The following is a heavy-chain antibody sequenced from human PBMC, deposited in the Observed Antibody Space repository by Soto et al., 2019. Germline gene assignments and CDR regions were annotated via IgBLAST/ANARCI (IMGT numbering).Heavy chain of an antibody. D-gene: IGHD2-2*01. CDR3: ARDPCSSTSCPRPYYHYYGLDV. J-gene: IGHJ6*02. CDR2: IIPILGIA. V-gene: IGHV1-69*04. CDR1: GGTFSSYT. Sequence: ASVKVSCKASGGTFSSYTISWVRQAPGQGLEWMGRIIPILGIANYAQKFQGRVTITADKSTSTAYMELSSLRSEDTAVYYCARDPCSSTSCPRPYYHYYGLDVWGQGTTVTVSS.